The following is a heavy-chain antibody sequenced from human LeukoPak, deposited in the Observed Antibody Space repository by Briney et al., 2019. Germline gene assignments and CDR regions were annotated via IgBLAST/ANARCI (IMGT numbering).Heavy chain of an antibody. D-gene: IGHD3-10*01. V-gene: IGHV1-2*02. J-gene: IGHJ4*02. Sequence: GASVKVSCKASGYTFTGYYMHWVRQAPGQGLEWMGWINPKSGGTNYAQKFQGRVTMTRDTSISTAYMELSRLRSDDTAVYYCARDRVSMIRGIIITGWGDYWGQGALVTVSS. CDR2: INPKSGGT. CDR3: ARDRVSMIRGIIITGWGDY. CDR1: GYTFTGYY.